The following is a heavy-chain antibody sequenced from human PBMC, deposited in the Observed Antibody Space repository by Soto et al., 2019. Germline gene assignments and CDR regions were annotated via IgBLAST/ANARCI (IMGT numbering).Heavy chain of an antibody. V-gene: IGHV1-58*02. CDR3: AADGRWSYHEGGAFDF. CDR2: IGVGSDDT. J-gene: IGHJ3*01. CDR1: GFTFTSSA. Sequence: QMRLVQSGPEVKKPGTSVKVSCKTSGFTFTSSAMQWVRQARGQRLEWIGWIGVGSDDTNYAQKFQERVTITRDMPPSTAYMELSSLRSEDTAVYDCAADGRWSYHEGGAFDFWGQGTMVTVSS. D-gene: IGHD1-26*01.